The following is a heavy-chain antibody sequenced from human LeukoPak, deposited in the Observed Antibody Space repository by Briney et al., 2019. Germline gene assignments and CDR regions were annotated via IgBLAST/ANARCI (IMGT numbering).Heavy chain of an antibody. D-gene: IGHD4-17*01. CDR2: ISSSGSTI. V-gene: IGHV3-11*01. J-gene: IGHJ4*02. CDR1: GFTFSDYY. Sequence: GGSLRLSCAASGFTFSDYYMSWIRQAPGKGLEWVSYISSSGSTIYYADSVKGRFTISRDNSKNTLYLQMNSLRAEDTAVYYCAKDPGPEDYGDSYWGQGTLVTVSS. CDR3: AKDPGPEDYGDSY.